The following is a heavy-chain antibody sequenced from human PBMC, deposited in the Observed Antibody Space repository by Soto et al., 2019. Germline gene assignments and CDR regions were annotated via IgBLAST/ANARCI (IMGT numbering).Heavy chain of an antibody. Sequence: GSLRLSCAASGFTFSNYGMSWLRQAPGKGLEWVSVVSASGGTTYYADSVKGRFTISRDNPRNTLYLQMNSLRAEDTAVYYCAKEQGIGARDTGQFHYWGKGTLVTVSS. CDR2: VSASGGTT. CDR1: GFTFSNYG. J-gene: IGHJ4*02. CDR3: AKEQGIGARDTGQFHY. V-gene: IGHV3-23*01. D-gene: IGHD6-13*01.